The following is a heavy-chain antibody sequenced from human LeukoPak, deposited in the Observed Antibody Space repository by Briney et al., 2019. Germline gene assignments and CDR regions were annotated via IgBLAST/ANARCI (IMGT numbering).Heavy chain of an antibody. CDR1: GFTFSSYE. Sequence: GGSLRLSCAASGFTFSSYEMNWVRQAPGKGLEWVSYISSSGSTIYYADSVKGRFTICRDNAKNSLYLQMNSLRAEDTAVYYCARGTASTFYGSGSYLYGMDVWGKGTTVTVSS. J-gene: IGHJ6*04. V-gene: IGHV3-48*03. D-gene: IGHD3-10*01. CDR2: ISSSGSTI. CDR3: ARGTASTFYGSGSYLYGMDV.